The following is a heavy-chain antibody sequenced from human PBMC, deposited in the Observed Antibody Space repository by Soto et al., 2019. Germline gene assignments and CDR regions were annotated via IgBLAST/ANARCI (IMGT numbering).Heavy chain of an antibody. CDR3: ARGLRRIGTEVDD. V-gene: IGHV3-21*01. D-gene: IGHD3-16*01. Sequence: EVQLVESGGGLVKPGGSLSLSCVASGFTLSGYSMHWVRQAPGKGLEWVSSISSTSTFIYYSASVEGRFTVSRDNANNSVLLHMNSLRDEDTAVYYCARGLRRIGTEVDDWGQGTLGTVSS. CDR2: ISSTSTFI. J-gene: IGHJ4*02. CDR1: GFTLSGYS.